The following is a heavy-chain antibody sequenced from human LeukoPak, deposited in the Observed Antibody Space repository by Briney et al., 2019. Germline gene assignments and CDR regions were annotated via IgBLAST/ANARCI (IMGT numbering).Heavy chain of an antibody. CDR1: GFAFSSCD. CDR2: ISATGYA. CDR3: ARGPVAGGHYFDC. V-gene: IGHV3-21*01. Sequence: GGSLRLSCAASGFAFSSCDMSWVRQAPGKGLEWVAVISATGYAYYADSVKGRFTISRDNAKNSLYLQMNSLRAEDTAVYYCARGPVAGGHYFDCWGQGTLVTVSS. D-gene: IGHD6-19*01. J-gene: IGHJ4*02.